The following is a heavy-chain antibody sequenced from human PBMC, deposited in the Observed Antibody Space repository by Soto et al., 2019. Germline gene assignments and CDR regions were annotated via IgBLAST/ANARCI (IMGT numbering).Heavy chain of an antibody. CDR2: IKGSGSST. Sequence: PGGSLRLSCAASGFTFSSYWMSWVRQAPEKGLEWVSAIKGSGSSTYFVDSVKGRFTISRDNSKNTLYLQMNSLRAEDTAVYYCAKEGPRYIAAAGPRWFDPWGQGTLVTVSS. D-gene: IGHD6-13*01. V-gene: IGHV3-23*01. J-gene: IGHJ5*02. CDR3: AKEGPRYIAAAGPRWFDP. CDR1: GFTFSSYW.